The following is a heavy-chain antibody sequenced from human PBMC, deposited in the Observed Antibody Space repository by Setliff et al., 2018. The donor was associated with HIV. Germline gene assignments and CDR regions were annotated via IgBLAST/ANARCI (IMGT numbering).Heavy chain of an antibody. D-gene: IGHD2-15*01. CDR2: IYYSGST. J-gene: IGHJ4*02. V-gene: IGHV4-59*05. CDR3: ARADCSGGSCYSPGY. Sequence: SETLSLTCTVSGGSISSYYWSWIRQPPGKGLEWIGSIYYSGSTYYNPSLKSRVTISVDTSKNQFSLKLSSVTAADTAVYYCARADCSGGSCYSPGYWGQGTLVTVSS. CDR1: GGSISSYY.